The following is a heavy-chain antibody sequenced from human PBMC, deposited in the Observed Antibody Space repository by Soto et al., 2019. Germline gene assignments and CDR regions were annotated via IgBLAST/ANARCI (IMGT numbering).Heavy chain of an antibody. V-gene: IGHV3-30*18. D-gene: IGHD3-10*01. J-gene: IGHJ6*02. CDR3: AKDPDYYGSGSYYISYYYYYGMDV. Sequence: PGGSLRLSCAASGFTFSSYGMHWVRQASGKGLEWVVVISYDGSNKYYADSVKGLLTISRDNSKNTLYLQMNSLRAEDTAVYYCAKDPDYYGSGSYYISYYYYYGMDVWGQGTTVTVSS. CDR2: ISYDGSNK. CDR1: GFTFSSYG.